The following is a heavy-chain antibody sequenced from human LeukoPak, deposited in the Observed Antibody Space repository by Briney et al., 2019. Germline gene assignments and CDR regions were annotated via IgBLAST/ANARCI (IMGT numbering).Heavy chain of an antibody. CDR2: INSDGSST. D-gene: IGHD6-13*01. J-gene: IGHJ4*02. CDR1: GFTFSSYW. CDR3: ARGSAAAGTGPSGY. Sequence: QPGGSLTLSCAASGFTFSSYWMHWVRQAPGKGLVWVSRINSDGSSTSYADSVKGRFTISRDNAKNTLYLQMNSLRAEDTAVYYCARGSAAAGTGPSGYWGQGTLVTVSS. V-gene: IGHV3-74*01.